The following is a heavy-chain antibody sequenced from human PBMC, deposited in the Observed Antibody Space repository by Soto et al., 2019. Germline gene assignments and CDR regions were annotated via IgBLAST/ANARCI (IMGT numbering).Heavy chain of an antibody. D-gene: IGHD4-4*01. CDR2: IYSGGTT. J-gene: IGHJ4*02. Sequence: EVQLVESGGGLVQPGGSLRLSCAASGFTVSNNYMIWFRLPPGKGLEWVSLIYSGGTTYYADSVKGRFTISRDNSKNTLELQMKSLRVEDTAVYYCARNGWGMATVGMWGPGTLVTVSS. CDR1: GFTVSNNY. CDR3: ARNGWGMATVGM. V-gene: IGHV3-53*01.